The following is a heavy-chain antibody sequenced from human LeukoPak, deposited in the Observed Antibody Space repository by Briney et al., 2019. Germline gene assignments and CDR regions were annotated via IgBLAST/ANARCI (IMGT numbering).Heavy chain of an antibody. CDR2: ISYDGSNK. D-gene: IGHD4-23*01. CDR3: AREDYGGNGPLSLYYYSGMDV. CDR1: GFTFSSYA. Sequence: GGSLRLSCAASGFTFSSYAMHWVRQAPGKGLEWVAVISYDGSNKYYADSVKGRFTISRDNSKNTLYLQMNSLRAEDTAVYYCAREDYGGNGPLSLYYYSGMDVWGQGTTVTVSS. V-gene: IGHV3-30*04. J-gene: IGHJ6*02.